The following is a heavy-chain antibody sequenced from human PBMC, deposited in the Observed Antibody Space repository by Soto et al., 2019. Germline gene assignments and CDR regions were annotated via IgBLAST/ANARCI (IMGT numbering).Heavy chain of an antibody. Sequence: GGSLRLSCAASGFTFSSYSMNWVRQAPGKGLEWVSSISSSSSYIYYADSVKGRFTISRDNAKNSLYLQMNSLRAEDPAVYYCARVRRTYQLLQRAPYYYCYGMDVWGQGTTVTVSS. CDR3: ARVRRTYQLLQRAPYYYCYGMDV. CDR1: GFTFSSYS. D-gene: IGHD2-2*01. V-gene: IGHV3-21*01. CDR2: ISSSSSYI. J-gene: IGHJ6*02.